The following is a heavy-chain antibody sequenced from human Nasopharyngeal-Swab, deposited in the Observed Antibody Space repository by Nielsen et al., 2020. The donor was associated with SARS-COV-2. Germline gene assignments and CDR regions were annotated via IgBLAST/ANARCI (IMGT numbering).Heavy chain of an antibody. CDR2: IIPIFGTA. D-gene: IGHD4/OR15-4a*01. J-gene: IGHJ3*02. Sequence: SVKVSCKASGGTFSSYAISWVRQAPGQGLEWMGGIIPIFGTANYAQKFQGRVTITADESTSTAYMELSSLRSEDTAVYYCASLGSMVQDAFDIWGQGTMVTVFS. CDR3: ASLGSMVQDAFDI. V-gene: IGHV1-69*13. CDR1: GGTFSSYA.